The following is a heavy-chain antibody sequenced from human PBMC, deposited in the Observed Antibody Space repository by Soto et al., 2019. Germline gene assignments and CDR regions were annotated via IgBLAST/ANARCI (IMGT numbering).Heavy chain of an antibody. CDR3: ARDATWDVPY. CDR1: GGSISSYY. D-gene: IGHD1-26*01. Sequence: SSETLSLTCTVSGGSISSYYWSWIRQPPGKGLEWIGYIYYSGSTNYNPSLKSRVTISVDTSKNQFSLKLSSVTAADTAVYYCARDATWDVPYWGQGTLVTVSS. V-gene: IGHV4-59*01. J-gene: IGHJ4*02. CDR2: IYYSGST.